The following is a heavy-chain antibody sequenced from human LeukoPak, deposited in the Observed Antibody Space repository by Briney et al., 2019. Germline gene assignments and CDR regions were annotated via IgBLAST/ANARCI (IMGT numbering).Heavy chain of an antibody. CDR2: IDPDTGNP. Sequence: GASVKVSCKASGYTFTTYGLNWVRQAPGQGLEWMGWIDPDTGNPTYVQGFTGRFVFSLDTSVSTAYLQISSLKAEDTAVYYCARDPRLALRAFDIWGQGTMVTVSS. D-gene: IGHD3-9*01. V-gene: IGHV7-4-1*02. CDR3: ARDPRLALRAFDI. CDR1: GYTFTTYG. J-gene: IGHJ3*02.